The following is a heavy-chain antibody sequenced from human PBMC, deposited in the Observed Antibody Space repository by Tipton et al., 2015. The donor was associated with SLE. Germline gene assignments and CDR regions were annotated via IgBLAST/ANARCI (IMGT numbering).Heavy chain of an antibody. Sequence: QLVQSGAELKKPGASVKVSCKASGYAFSTYYIYWVRQATGQGLEWVGWMSPSSGDTGYAQKFQGRVTMTTDTSTSTAYMELRSLRSDDTAVYYCAREAIFGVVTYFDYWGQGTLVTVSS. CDR3: AREAIFGVVTYFDY. J-gene: IGHJ4*02. D-gene: IGHD3-3*01. CDR2: MSPSSGDT. CDR1: GYAFSTYY. V-gene: IGHV1-8*02.